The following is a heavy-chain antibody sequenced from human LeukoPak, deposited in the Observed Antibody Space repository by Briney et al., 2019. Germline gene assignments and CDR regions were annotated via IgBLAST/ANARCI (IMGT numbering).Heavy chain of an antibody. V-gene: IGHV1-2*06. Sequence: ASVKVSCKASGYTFTGYYMHWVRQAPGQGLEWMGRINPNSGGINYAQKFQGRVTMTRDTSISTAYMELSRLRSDDTAVYYCARGFVWGSYRVDYWGQGTLVTVSS. J-gene: IGHJ4*02. D-gene: IGHD3-16*02. CDR2: INPNSGGI. CDR3: ARGFVWGSYRVDY. CDR1: GYTFTGYY.